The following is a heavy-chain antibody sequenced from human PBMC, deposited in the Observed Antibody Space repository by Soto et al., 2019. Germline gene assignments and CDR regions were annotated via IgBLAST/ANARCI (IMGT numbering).Heavy chain of an antibody. J-gene: IGHJ4*02. CDR3: ARGFGRFNS. V-gene: IGHV3-48*03. CDR2: IDGSGTTK. D-gene: IGHD3-10*01. Sequence: EVQLLESGGGLVQPGGSLRLSCGVSGFTFNDFEMNWVRQAPGKGLEWLAYIDGSGTTKKYADSVRGRFTISRDNPNNSLFLHMSSLSAADTAIYYCARGFGRFNSWGQGTLVSVSS. CDR1: GFTFNDFE.